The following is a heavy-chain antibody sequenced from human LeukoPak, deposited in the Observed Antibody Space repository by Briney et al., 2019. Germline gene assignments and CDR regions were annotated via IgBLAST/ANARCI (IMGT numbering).Heavy chain of an antibody. CDR1: GGSISSSSYY. CDR3: AIPRGYSHRYDY. Sequence: SETLSLTCTVSGGSISSSSYYWSWIRQPPGKGLEWIGEINHSGSTNYNPSLKSRVTISVDTSKNQFSLKLSSVTAADTAVYYCAIPRGYSHRYDYWGQGTLVTVSS. D-gene: IGHD5-18*01. J-gene: IGHJ4*02. V-gene: IGHV4-39*07. CDR2: INHSGST.